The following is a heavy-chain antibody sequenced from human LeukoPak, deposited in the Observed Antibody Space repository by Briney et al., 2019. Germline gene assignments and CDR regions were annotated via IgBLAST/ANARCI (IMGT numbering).Heavy chain of an antibody. CDR2: INSDGSST. V-gene: IGHV3-74*01. Sequence: SGGSLRLSCAASGFTFSSYWMHWVRQAPGKGLVWVSRINSDGSSTSYADSVKGRFTISRDNAKNTLYLQMDSLRAEDTAVYYCAREQGANYDILTGSLDYWGQGTLVTVSS. J-gene: IGHJ4*02. D-gene: IGHD3-9*01. CDR1: GFTFSSYW. CDR3: AREQGANYDILTGSLDY.